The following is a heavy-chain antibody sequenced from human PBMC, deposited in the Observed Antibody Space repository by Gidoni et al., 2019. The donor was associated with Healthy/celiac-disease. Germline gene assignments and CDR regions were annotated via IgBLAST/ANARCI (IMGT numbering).Heavy chain of an antibody. CDR1: GFTFSSYS. V-gene: IGHV3-21*01. CDR2: SSRSSSYI. CDR3: ARDVEVSYYYYGMDV. D-gene: IGHD2-21*01. Sequence: EVQLVESGGGLVKPGGSLRLSCAASGFTFSSYSMNWVRQAPGKGLEWVSSSSRSSSYIDYADSVKGRVTITRDNAKNSLYLQMNSLRDEDTAVYDCARDVEVSYYYYGMDVWGQGTTVTVSS. J-gene: IGHJ6*02.